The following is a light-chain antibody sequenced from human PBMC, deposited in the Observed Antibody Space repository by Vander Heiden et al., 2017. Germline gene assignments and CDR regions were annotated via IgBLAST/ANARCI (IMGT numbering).Light chain of an antibody. V-gene: IGLV2-14*03. Sequence: QSVLTQPASVSGSPGPTITITCTDTSSDVDGKIYVSWYQHHPGKVPKLLIYDVSHRPSGVSYRFSGSKSGNTASLTISGLQAEDEADYYCASYATRSTLELFGGGTKLTVL. CDR2: DVS. CDR1: SSDVDGKIY. CDR3: ASYATRSTLEL. J-gene: IGLJ2*01.